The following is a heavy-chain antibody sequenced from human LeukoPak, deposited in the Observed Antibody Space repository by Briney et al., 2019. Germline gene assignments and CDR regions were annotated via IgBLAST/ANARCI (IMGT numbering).Heavy chain of an antibody. CDR3: ARDRSSAVAGYHFDN. J-gene: IGHJ4*02. D-gene: IGHD6-19*01. V-gene: IGHV4-4*07. Sequence: SSETLSLTCTVSGGSINNYYWSWIRQPAGKGPEWIGRIYTTGSTNYNPSLKSRVTMSVDTSKNQFSLKLTSVTAADTAVYYCARDRSSAVAGYHFDNWGQGTLVTVSS. CDR2: IYTTGST. CDR1: GGSINNYY.